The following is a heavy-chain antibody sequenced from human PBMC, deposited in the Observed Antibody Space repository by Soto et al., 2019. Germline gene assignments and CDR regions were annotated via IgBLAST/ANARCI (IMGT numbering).Heavy chain of an antibody. D-gene: IGHD4-17*01. V-gene: IGHV5-51*01. J-gene: IGHJ4*02. CDR2: IYPSDSDT. CDR1: GYTFTIYW. Sequence: GESLKISCQVSGYTFTIYWIGWVRQVPGKGLEWMGIIYPSDSDTRYSPSFQGQVTISADQSINTAYLQWDSLKASDTAIYYCARPANTVADHFDLWGQGTPVTVSS. CDR3: ARPANTVADHFDL.